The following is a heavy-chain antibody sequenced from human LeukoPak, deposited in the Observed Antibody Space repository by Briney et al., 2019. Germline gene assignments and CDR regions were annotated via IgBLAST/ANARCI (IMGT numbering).Heavy chain of an antibody. D-gene: IGHD5-12*01. CDR2: ISSSSSYI. J-gene: IGHJ3*02. CDR1: GFTFSSYS. Sequence: GGSLRLSCAASGFTFSSYSLNWVRQAPGKGLEWVSSISSSSSYIYQADSVKGRFTISRDNAKNSLYLQMNSLRAEDTAVYYCARVKEASAFDIWGQGTMVTVSS. CDR3: ARVKEASAFDI. V-gene: IGHV3-21*01.